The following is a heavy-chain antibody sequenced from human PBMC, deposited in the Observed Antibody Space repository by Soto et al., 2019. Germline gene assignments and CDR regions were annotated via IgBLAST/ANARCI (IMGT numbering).Heavy chain of an antibody. J-gene: IGHJ6*02. CDR1: GFTFRTYT. CDR3: ARDRGYDAHDYYYNAMDV. CDR2: IRGFSPYT. Sequence: EVQLVESGGGLVKPGGSLRLSCISSGFTFRTYTMNWVRQAPGKGLEWVAGIRGFSPYTFYAESVKGRFTISRDNAKNSLYLQMNSLRAEDTVVYYCARDRGYDAHDYYYNAMDVWGQGTTVTVYS. D-gene: IGHD2-15*01. V-gene: IGHV3-21*01.